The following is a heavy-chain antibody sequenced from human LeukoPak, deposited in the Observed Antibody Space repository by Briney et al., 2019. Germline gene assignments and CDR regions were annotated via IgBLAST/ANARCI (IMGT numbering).Heavy chain of an antibody. V-gene: IGHV3-9*01. CDR2: ISWNSGSI. CDR3: AKDNRRHYTSGPNPDSLH. D-gene: IGHD6-19*01. J-gene: IGHJ4*02. Sequence: GGSLRLSCAGSGFIFNNYAMHWVRQPPGEGLEWVSGISWNSGSIDYADSVKGRFTISRDNAKNSLYLQMNSLRVEDTAFYYCAKDNRRHYTSGPNPDSLHWGQGALVTVSS. CDR1: GFIFNNYA.